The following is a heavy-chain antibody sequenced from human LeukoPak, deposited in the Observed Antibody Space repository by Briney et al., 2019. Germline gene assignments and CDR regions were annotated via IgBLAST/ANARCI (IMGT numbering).Heavy chain of an antibody. Sequence: PGGSLRLSCAASGFSFSSFSMNWVRQAPGKGLEWVSYISGGSSFTYYADSVKGRFTISRDNAEKSLYLQLNNLRLEDTAVYYCVRSDRETFAFDIWGQGAMVTVSS. CDR3: VRSDRETFAFDI. J-gene: IGHJ3*02. D-gene: IGHD2/OR15-2a*01. V-gene: IGHV3-21*01. CDR1: GFSFSSFS. CDR2: ISGGSSFT.